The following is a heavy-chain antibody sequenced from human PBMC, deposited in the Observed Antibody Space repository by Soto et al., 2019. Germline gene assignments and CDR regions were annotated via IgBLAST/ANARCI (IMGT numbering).Heavy chain of an antibody. Sequence: SETLSLTCTVSGGSISSYYWSWIRQPPGKGLEWIGYIYYSGSTNYNPSLKSRVTISVDPSKNQFSLKLSSVTAADTAVYYCARGRLAYYDFWSGYYDLTNYYYYYMDVWGKGTTVTVSS. V-gene: IGHV4-59*01. J-gene: IGHJ6*03. CDR3: ARGRLAYYDFWSGYYDLTNYYYYYMDV. D-gene: IGHD3-3*01. CDR2: IYYSGST. CDR1: GGSISSYY.